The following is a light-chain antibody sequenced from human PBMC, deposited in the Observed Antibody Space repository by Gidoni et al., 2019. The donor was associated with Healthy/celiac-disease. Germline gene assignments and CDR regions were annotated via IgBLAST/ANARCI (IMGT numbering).Light chain of an antibody. Sequence: AIQMTQSPSSLSAYVGERVTITCRASQGIRNDLGWYQQKPGKAPKLLIYAASSLQSGVPSRFSGSGSGTDFTLTISSLQPEDFATYYCLQDYSYSWTFGQGTKVEIK. V-gene: IGKV1-6*01. J-gene: IGKJ1*01. CDR2: AAS. CDR1: QGIRND. CDR3: LQDYSYSWT.